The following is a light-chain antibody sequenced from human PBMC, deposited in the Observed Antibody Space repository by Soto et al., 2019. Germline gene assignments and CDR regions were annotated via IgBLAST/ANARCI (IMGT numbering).Light chain of an antibody. CDR2: GAS. CDR3: QQYNRCPGT. CDR1: QSVSSN. Sequence: EIVRTQSPATLSVSPGERATLSCRASQSVSSNLAWYQQKPGQAPRLLIYGASTRATGIPARFSGSGSGTEFTLTSSSLQSEDWAVYCCQQYNRCPGTFGQGTNVEIK. J-gene: IGKJ1*01. V-gene: IGKV3-15*01.